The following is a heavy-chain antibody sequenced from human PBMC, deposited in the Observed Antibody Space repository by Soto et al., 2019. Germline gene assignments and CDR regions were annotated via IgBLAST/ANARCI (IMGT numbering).Heavy chain of an antibody. CDR2: IKRTNDGGTT. J-gene: IGHJ4*02. CDR1: GFTFTVAW. V-gene: IGHV3-15*07. Sequence: EVQMVESGGGLVMPGGSLRLSCATSGFTFTVAWLSWVRQAPGKGLEWVGRIKRTNDGGTTDYAAPVKGRFTISRDDSKNTIYLQMNSLKTEDTAVYCCTPVAHLRRGDWGQGTLVTVSS. CDR3: TPVAHLRRGD. D-gene: IGHD3-16*01.